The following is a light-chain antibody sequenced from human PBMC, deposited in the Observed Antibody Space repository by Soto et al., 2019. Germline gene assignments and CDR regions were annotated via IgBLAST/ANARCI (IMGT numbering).Light chain of an antibody. CDR3: VAWDDSLSGYV. V-gene: IGLV1-47*01. CDR2: RGN. CDR1: TSNIGRDY. J-gene: IGLJ1*01. Sequence: QSVLTQPPSASETPGQRVTISCSGSTSNIGRDYVYWYQQFPGTAPKLLIYRGNQRPSGVPDRFSGSKSGTSASLAISGLRSDDESDYYCVAWDDSLSGYVFGTGTKLTVL.